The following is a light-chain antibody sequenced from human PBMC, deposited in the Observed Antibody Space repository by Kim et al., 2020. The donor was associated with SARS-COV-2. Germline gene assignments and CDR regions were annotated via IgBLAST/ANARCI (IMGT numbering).Light chain of an antibody. V-gene: IGKV3-15*01. CDR2: GAS. J-gene: IGKJ4*01. CDR1: QSVSSN. CDR3: QQYNNWPPLT. Sequence: SPGERATLSCRASQSVSSNLAWYQQKPGQAPRLLIYGASTRATGIPARFSGSGSGTEFTLTISSLQSGDFAVYYCQQYNNWPPLTFGGGTKVDIK.